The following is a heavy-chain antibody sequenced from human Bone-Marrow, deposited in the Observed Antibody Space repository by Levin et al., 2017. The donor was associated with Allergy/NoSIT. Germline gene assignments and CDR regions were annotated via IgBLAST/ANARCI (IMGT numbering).Heavy chain of an antibody. Sequence: SETLSLTCSVSADSIGDFYWTWVRQTAGTGLEWIGRMHTSQGPIYNPSLRSRVSMSPDTSTNEFFLNLRSLTVADTAQYYCARSDPRSPFEAFDLWGQGILVTVSS. D-gene: IGHD2-21*01. CDR1: ADSIGDFY. J-gene: IGHJ5*02. CDR3: ARSDPRSPFEAFDL. CDR2: MHTSQGP. V-gene: IGHV4-4*07.